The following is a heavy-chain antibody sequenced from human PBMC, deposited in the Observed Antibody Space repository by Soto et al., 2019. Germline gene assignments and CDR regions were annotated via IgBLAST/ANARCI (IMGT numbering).Heavy chain of an antibody. Sequence: PGGSLRLSCAASGFTFSSYAMSWVRQAPGKGLEWVSAISGSGGSTYHADSVKGRFTISRDNSKNTLYLQMNSLRAEDTAVYYCAKDLGGSYPPGWYFDLWGRGTLVTVSS. CDR1: GFTFSSYA. V-gene: IGHV3-23*01. CDR2: ISGSGGST. J-gene: IGHJ2*01. CDR3: AKDLGGSYPPGWYFDL. D-gene: IGHD1-26*01.